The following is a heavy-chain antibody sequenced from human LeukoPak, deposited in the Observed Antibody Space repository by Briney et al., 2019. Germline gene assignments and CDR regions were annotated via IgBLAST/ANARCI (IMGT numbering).Heavy chain of an antibody. Sequence: GGSLRLSCAASGYTLSSYDMSWVRHPPGKGLEWVSAISGSGGSTYYADSVKGRFTISRDNSKNTLYLQMNSLRAEDTAVYYCAKSPRGSGSRYYFDYWGQGTLVTVSS. J-gene: IGHJ4*02. D-gene: IGHD1-26*01. CDR1: GYTLSSYD. CDR2: ISGSGGST. V-gene: IGHV3-23*01. CDR3: AKSPRGSGSRYYFDY.